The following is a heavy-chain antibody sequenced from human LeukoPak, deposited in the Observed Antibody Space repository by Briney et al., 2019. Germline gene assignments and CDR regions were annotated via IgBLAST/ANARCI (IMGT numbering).Heavy chain of an antibody. CDR3: ARDLDRLLFDY. Sequence: GGSLGLSCAASGFTFSAYWMHWVRQAPGKGLVWVSRVKYDGSTTTYADSVKGRFTISRDNAKNILYLQMNSLRVEDTAVYYCARDLDRLLFDYWGQGTLVTVSS. D-gene: IGHD3-9*01. V-gene: IGHV3-74*01. CDR1: GFTFSAYW. J-gene: IGHJ4*02. CDR2: VKYDGSTT.